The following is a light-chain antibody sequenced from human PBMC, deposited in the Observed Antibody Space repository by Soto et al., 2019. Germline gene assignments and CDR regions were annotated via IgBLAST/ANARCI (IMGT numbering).Light chain of an antibody. CDR3: SSYTGSSTSV. J-gene: IGLJ1*01. CDR1: SSVVGGYNY. V-gene: IGLV2-14*01. Sequence: QSVLTQPASVSGSPGQSITISCIGTSSVVGGYNYVSWYQQHPGKAPKLMIYDVSNRPSGISNRFSGSKSGNTASLTISGLQAEDEADYYCSSYTGSSTSVFGTGTKVTVL. CDR2: DVS.